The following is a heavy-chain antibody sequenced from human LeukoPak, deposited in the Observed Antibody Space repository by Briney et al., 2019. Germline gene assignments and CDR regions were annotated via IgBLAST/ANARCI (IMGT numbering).Heavy chain of an antibody. V-gene: IGHV1-2*02. CDR3: ARDYSTYMITFGGVISGAFDI. D-gene: IGHD3-16*01. J-gene: IGHJ3*02. CDR1: GYTFTGYY. Sequence: ASVKVSCKASGYTFTGYYMHWVRQAPGQGLEWMGWINPNSGGTNYAQKFQGRVTMTRDTSISTAYMELSRLRSDDTAVYYCARDYSTYMITFGGVISGAFDIWGQGTMVTASS. CDR2: INPNSGGT.